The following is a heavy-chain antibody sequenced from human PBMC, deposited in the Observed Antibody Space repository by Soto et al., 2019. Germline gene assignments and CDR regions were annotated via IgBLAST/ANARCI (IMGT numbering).Heavy chain of an antibody. D-gene: IGHD6-13*01. CDR2: ISSSSSYT. Sequence: QVQLVESGGGLVKPGGSLRLSCAASGFTFSDYYMSWIRQAPGKGLEWVSYISSSSSYTNYADSVKGRFTISRDNAKNSLYLQMNSLRADDTAVYYCERALASAGSYYYFDYWGQGALVTVSS. CDR3: ERALASAGSYYYFDY. CDR1: GFTFSDYY. J-gene: IGHJ4*02. V-gene: IGHV3-11*05.